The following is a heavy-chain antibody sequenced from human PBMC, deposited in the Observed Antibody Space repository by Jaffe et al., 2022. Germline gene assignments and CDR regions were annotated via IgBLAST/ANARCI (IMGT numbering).Heavy chain of an antibody. J-gene: IGHJ4*02. V-gene: IGHV5-51*01. CDR3: VRHLEPVGNTGGGF. Sequence: EVQLVQSGGEVKKPGESLKISCKGSGYSFFNFWIGWVRQMPGKGLEWMGSIRPGASDVRYSPSFQGQVTISSDTSIKTAYLHWSSLKASDTATYYCVRHLEPVGNTGGGFWGQGTLVTVSS. CDR2: IRPGASDV. D-gene: IGHD3-22*01. CDR1: GYSFFNFW.